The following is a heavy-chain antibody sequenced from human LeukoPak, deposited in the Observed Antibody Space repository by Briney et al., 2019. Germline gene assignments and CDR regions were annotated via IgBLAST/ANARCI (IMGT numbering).Heavy chain of an antibody. J-gene: IGHJ4*02. D-gene: IGHD2-15*01. V-gene: IGHV4-31*03. Sequence: SETLSLTCTVSGGSISSGGHYWSWIRQHPGKGLEWIGYIYYSGSTYYNPSLKSRVTISVDTSKNQFSLKLSSVTAADTAVYYCARGACSGGSCYEFDYWGQGTLVTVSS. CDR3: ARGACSGGSCYEFDY. CDR2: IYYSGST. CDR1: GGSISSGGHY.